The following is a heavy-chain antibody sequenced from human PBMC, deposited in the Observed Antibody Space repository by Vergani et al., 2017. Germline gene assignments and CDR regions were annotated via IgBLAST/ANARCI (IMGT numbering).Heavy chain of an antibody. J-gene: IGHJ5*02. CDR3: ASDTHSGQRADR. D-gene: IGHD6-19*01. CDR1: GYSISSGYY. CDR2: IYHSGST. V-gene: IGHV4-38-2*02. Sequence: QVQLQESGPGLVKPSETLSLTCTVSGYSISSGYYWGCIRQPPGKGLEWIASIYHSGSTKYNPSLKSRVTISVDTSKNQFSLKLSSVTAADTAVYYCASDTHSGQRADRWGQGILVTVTS.